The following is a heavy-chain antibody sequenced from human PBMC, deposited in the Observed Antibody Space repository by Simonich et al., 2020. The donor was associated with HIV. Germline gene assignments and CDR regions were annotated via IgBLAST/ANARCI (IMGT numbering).Heavy chain of an antibody. CDR3: ARGGRMTMVVTPAFDY. CDR1: GYTFTGYY. J-gene: IGHJ4*02. V-gene: IGHV1-2*02. D-gene: IGHD2-21*02. CDR2: INPNSVGT. Sequence: QVQLVQSGAEVKKPGASLKVSCKASGYTFTGYYMHWVRQAPGQGLEWLGWINPNSVGTNYAQKFQGRVPMTRDTSISPAYMELSRLRSDDTAVYYCARGGRMTMVVTPAFDYWGQGTLVTVSS.